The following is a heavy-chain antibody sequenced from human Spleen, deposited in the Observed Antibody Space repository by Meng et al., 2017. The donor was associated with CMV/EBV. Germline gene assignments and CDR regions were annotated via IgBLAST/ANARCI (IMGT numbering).Heavy chain of an antibody. CDR3: AREDYDSSGSRWGY. CDR2: ISSSSSYI. D-gene: IGHD3-22*01. V-gene: IGHV3-21*01. J-gene: IGHJ4*02. CDR1: GFTFSSYS. Sequence: EVQLVESGGGLVKPGGSLRLSGAASGFTFSSYSMNWVRQAPGKGLEWVSSISSSSSYIYYADSVKGRFTISRDNAKNSLYLQMNSLRAEDTAVYYCAREDYDSSGSRWGYWGQGTLGTVAS.